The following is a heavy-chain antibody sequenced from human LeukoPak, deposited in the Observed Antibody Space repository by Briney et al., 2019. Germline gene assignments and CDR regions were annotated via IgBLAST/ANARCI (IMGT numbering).Heavy chain of an antibody. D-gene: IGHD6-19*01. CDR2: IHQSGST. CDR1: GGSLSTYY. V-gene: IGHV4-59*12. Sequence: SETLSLTCSVSGGSLSTYYWTWTRQPPGKGLEWIGFIHQSGSTEYNPSLKSRVTMSLDMSRNQFSLKMSTVTAADTAVYYCSREQYTSGGSGWFGMDVWGQGTTVTVSS. J-gene: IGHJ6*02. CDR3: SREQYTSGGSGWFGMDV.